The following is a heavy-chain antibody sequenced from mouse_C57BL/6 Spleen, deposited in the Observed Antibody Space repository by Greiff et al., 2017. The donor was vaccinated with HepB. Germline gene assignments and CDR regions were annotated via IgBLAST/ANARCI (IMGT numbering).Heavy chain of an antibody. CDR2: ISYDGSN. J-gene: IGHJ2*01. CDR3: ARVLYLFDY. Sequence: VQLQQSGPGLVKPSQSLSLTCSVTGYSITSCYYWNWIRQFPGNKLEWMGYISYDGSNNYNPSLKNRISITRDTSKNQFFLKLNSVTTEDTATYYCARVLYLFDYWGQGTTLTVSS. CDR1: GYSITSCYY. V-gene: IGHV3-6*01. D-gene: IGHD5-5*01.